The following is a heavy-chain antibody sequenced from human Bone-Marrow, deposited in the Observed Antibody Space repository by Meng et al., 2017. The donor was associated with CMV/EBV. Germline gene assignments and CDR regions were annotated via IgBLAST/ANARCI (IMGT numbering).Heavy chain of an antibody. J-gene: IGHJ6*02. CDR2: ISAYNGNA. D-gene: IGHD3-9*01. CDR3: ARDGRVLRYFDWPNNYYYGMDV. Sequence: ASVKVSCKASGYTFTSYDISWVRQAPGHGLEWMGWISAYNGNANYAQKLQGRVTMTTDTSTSTAYMELRSLRSDDTAVYYCARDGRVLRYFDWPNNYYYGMDVWGQGTTVTVSS. CDR1: GYTFTSYD. V-gene: IGHV1-18*01.